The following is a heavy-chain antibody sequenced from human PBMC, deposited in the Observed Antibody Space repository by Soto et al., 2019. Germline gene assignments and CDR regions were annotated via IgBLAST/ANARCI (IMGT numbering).Heavy chain of an antibody. CDR2: IYYSGST. CDR1: GGSISGGGYY. D-gene: IGHD6-6*01. Sequence: QVQLQESGPGLVKPSQTLSLTCTVSGGSISGGGYYWSWIRQHPGKGLEWIGYIYYSGSTYYNTSLKSRVNITVDTSKNQFSLKLSTVTAADTAVEYCSRGDRTSPMKWGQGTLVTVSS. CDR3: SRGDRTSPMK. V-gene: IGHV4-31*03. J-gene: IGHJ4*02.